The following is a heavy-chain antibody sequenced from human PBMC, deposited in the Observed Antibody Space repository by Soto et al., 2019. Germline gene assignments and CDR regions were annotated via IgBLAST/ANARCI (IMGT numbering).Heavy chain of an antibody. Sequence: GESLKISCKGSGYSFAGYWITWVRQKPGKGLEWMGRIDPSDSQTYCSPSFRGHVTISVTKSITTVFLQWSSLRASDTAMYYCARQIYDSDTGPNFQYYFDSWGQGTPVTVSS. CDR2: IDPSDSQT. V-gene: IGHV5-10-1*01. D-gene: IGHD3-22*01. J-gene: IGHJ4*02. CDR1: GYSFAGYW. CDR3: ARQIYDSDTGPNFQYYFDS.